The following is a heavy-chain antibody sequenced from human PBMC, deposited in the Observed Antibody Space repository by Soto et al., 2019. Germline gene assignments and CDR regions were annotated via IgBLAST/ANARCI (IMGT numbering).Heavy chain of an antibody. CDR1: GWSFSGYY. D-gene: IGHD3-10*01. J-gene: IGHJ6*02. CDR3: ARDGSGSYYRNYYYYYGMDV. Sequence: SETLSLTCAFYGWSFSGYYWSWIRQPPGKGLEWIGEINHSGSTNYNPSLKSRVTISVDTSKNQFSLKLSSVTAADTAVYYCARDGSGSYYRNYYYYYGMDVWGQGTTVTVSS. CDR2: INHSGST. V-gene: IGHV4-34*01.